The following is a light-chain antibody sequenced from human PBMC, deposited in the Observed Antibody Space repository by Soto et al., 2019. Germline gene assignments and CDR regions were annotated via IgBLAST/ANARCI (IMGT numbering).Light chain of an antibody. CDR3: QQYNSYPIT. V-gene: IGKV1-5*03. CDR1: QSISSW. CDR2: KAS. J-gene: IGKJ1*01. Sequence: DIQMTQSPFAMAASVGGRVTITCRASQSISSWLAWYQQKPGRAPKLLIYKASNLEGGLPSRFSGSGSGTEFNLTISSLQPDDFATYYCQQYNSYPITFGQGTKVDIK.